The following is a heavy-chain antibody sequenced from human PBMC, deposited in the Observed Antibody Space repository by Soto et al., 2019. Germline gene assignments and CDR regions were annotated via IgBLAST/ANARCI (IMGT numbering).Heavy chain of an antibody. V-gene: IGHV3-7*05. Sequence: EAQLVESGGGLVQPGGSLRLSCEASGFSLGSYWMTWVRQAPGKGLEWVANIKKDGSRTSYLDSVRGRFTISRDNVGNSRSLQMDSLRAEDTGLYFCARDVSPGTSTLYLDAFDIWGQGTMVTVSS. CDR1: GFSLGSYW. J-gene: IGHJ3*02. CDR2: IKKDGSRT. D-gene: IGHD2-8*01. CDR3: ARDVSPGTSTLYLDAFDI.